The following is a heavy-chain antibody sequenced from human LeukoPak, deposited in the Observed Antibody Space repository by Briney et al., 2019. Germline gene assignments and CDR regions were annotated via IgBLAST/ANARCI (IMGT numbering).Heavy chain of an antibody. CDR1: GYNFTRYG. CDR3: ARGGGVAAAGTNFDY. Sequence: ASVKVSCKASGYNFTRYGINWVRQAPGQGLEWMGWISAYNGNTNYAQKVQGRVTMTTDTSTNTAYMELRSLRSDDPAVYYCARGGGVAAAGTNFDYWGQGTLVTVSS. CDR2: ISAYNGNT. J-gene: IGHJ4*02. D-gene: IGHD6-13*01. V-gene: IGHV1-18*01.